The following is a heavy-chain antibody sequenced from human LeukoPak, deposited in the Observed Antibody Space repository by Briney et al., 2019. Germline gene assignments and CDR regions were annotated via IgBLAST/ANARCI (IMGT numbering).Heavy chain of an antibody. CDR3: ARGCITMVRGRYYYYYMDV. V-gene: IGHV1-69*05. J-gene: IGHJ6*03. CDR1: GGTFSSYA. D-gene: IGHD3-10*01. CDR2: IIPIFGTA. Sequence: GASVKVSCKASGGTFSSYAISWVRQAPGQGLEWMGGIIPIFGTANYAQKFQGRVTITTDESTSTAYMELSSLRSEDAAVYYCARGCITMVRGRYYYYYMDVWGKGTTVTVSS.